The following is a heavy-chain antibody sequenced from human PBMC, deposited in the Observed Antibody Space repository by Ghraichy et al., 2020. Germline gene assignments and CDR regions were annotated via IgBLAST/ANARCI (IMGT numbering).Heavy chain of an antibody. Sequence: GESLNISCAASGFTFSSYGMHWVRQAPGKGLEWVAFIRYDGSNKYYADSVKGRFTISRDNSKNTLYLQMNSLRAEDTAVYYCAKDLDDYVWGSYRSPFDYWGQGTLVTVSS. CDR3: AKDLDDYVWGSYRSPFDY. CDR2: IRYDGSNK. V-gene: IGHV3-30*02. D-gene: IGHD3-16*02. J-gene: IGHJ4*02. CDR1: GFTFSSYG.